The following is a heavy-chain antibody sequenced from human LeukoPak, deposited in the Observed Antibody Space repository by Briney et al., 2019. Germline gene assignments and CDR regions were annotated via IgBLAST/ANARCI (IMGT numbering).Heavy chain of an antibody. CDR2: IIPMFGTA. J-gene: IGHJ6*03. CDR3: AREGSKNYYYYYYMDV. V-gene: IGHV1-69*06. D-gene: IGHD4-11*01. CDR1: GYTFTTYD. Sequence: VASVTVSFKASGYTFTTYDINRVRQAPGQGRAWMGRIIPMFGTANYAQKFQGRVTITADKSTSTAYMELSSLKSEDTAVYYCAREGSKNYYYYYYMDVWGKGTTVTVSS.